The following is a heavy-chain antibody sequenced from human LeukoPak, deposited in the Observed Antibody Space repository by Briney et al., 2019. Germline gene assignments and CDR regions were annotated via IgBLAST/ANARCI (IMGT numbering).Heavy chain of an antibody. Sequence: ASVKVSCKTSGYTFSDHYIYWVRQTPKQGLGWMGFINPRTGATYYAENFQGRVTLTRDTSISAAYLELRSDDTAVYYCARVATKFQMLYPDFWGQGSLVTVSS. D-gene: IGHD3-16*02. V-gene: IGHV1-2*02. CDR1: GYTFSDHY. CDR2: INPRTGAT. J-gene: IGHJ4*02. CDR3: ARVATKFQMLYPDF.